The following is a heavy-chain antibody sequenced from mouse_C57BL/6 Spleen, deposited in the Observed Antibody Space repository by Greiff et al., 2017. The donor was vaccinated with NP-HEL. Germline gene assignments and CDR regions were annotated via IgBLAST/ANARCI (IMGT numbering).Heavy chain of an antibody. J-gene: IGHJ1*03. CDR2: IRLKSDNYAT. V-gene: IGHV6-3*01. CDR3: TGETSVVAPED. D-gene: IGHD1-1*01. CDR1: GFTFSNYW. Sequence: EVKLMESGGGLVQPGGSMKLSCVASGFTFSNYWMNWVRQSPEKGLEWVAQIRLKSDNYATHYAESVTGRFTISRADSKSSVYLEMNNLRAEDTESYYCTGETSVVAPEDWGTGTTVTVSS.